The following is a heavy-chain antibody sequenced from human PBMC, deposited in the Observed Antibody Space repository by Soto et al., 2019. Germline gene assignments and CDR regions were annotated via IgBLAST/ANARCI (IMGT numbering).Heavy chain of an antibody. CDR2: ISGSGGST. CDR3: ARRGSGSYYDY. CDR1: GFTFSSYA. J-gene: IGHJ4*02. D-gene: IGHD1-26*01. Sequence: EVRLLESGGGLVQPGGSLRLSCAASGFTFSSYAMRWVRQAPGKGLEWVSAISGSGGSTYYADSVKGRFTISRDKSKNTLYLQMNSLRAEDTAVYSCARRGSGSYYDYWGQGTLVNVSS. V-gene: IGHV3-23*01.